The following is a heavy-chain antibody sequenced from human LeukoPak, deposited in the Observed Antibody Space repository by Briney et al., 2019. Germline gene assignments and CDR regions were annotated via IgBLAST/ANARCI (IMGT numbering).Heavy chain of an antibody. J-gene: IGHJ4*02. CDR1: GFTFSNAW. CDR3: TSGTGYTDHDY. Sequence: GGSLRLSCAASGFTFSNAWMSWVRQAPGKGLEWVGRIKSKIDGGTIDYAAPVKGRFIVSRDDSEDTLYLETNSLKTEDTAVYYCTSGTGYTDHDYWGQGTLVTVSS. D-gene: IGHD5-12*01. V-gene: IGHV3-15*01. CDR2: IKSKIDGGTI.